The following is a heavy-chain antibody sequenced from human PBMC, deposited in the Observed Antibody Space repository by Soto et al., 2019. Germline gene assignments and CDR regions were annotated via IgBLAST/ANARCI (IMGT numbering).Heavy chain of an antibody. V-gene: IGHV1-3*01. D-gene: IGHD6-13*01. CDR1: GYTFTSYA. CDR3: AREAPLESWYRQNWFDP. Sequence: ASVKVSCKASGYTFTSYAMHWVRQAPGQRLEWMGWINAGNGNTKYSQKFQGRVTITRDTSASTAYMELSSLRSEDTAVYYCAREAPLESWYRQNWFDPWGQGTLVTVSS. J-gene: IGHJ5*02. CDR2: INAGNGNT.